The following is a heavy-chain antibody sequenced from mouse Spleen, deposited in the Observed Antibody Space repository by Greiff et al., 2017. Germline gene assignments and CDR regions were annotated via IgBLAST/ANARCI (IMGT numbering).Heavy chain of an antibody. CDR1: GFSLTSYG. V-gene: IGHV2-2*01. Sequence: QVQLQQSGSGLEQPSQSLSITCTVSGFSLTSYGVHWVRQCPGKGLEWLGVMWGGGSTDYTVAFISRLSISKDDAKSQVFFKMNSLQADDTAIYYCARNGNSYAMDCGGRGTSVTVCS. CDR3: ARNGNSYAMDC. J-gene: IGHJ4*01. D-gene: IGHD2-1*01. CDR2: MWGGGST.